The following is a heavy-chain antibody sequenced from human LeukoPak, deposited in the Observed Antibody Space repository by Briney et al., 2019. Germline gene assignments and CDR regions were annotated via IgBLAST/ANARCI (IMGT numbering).Heavy chain of an antibody. CDR2: IIPIFGTA. J-gene: IGHJ4*02. CDR1: GGTFSSYA. D-gene: IGHD6-6*01. Sequence: GSSVKASCKASGGTFSSYAISWVRQAPGQGLEWMGGIIPIFGTANYAQKFQGRVTITTDESTSTAYMELSSLRPEDTAVYYCARDFGRFPYSSSSAYWGQGTLVTVSS. CDR3: ARDFGRFPYSSSSAY. V-gene: IGHV1-69*05.